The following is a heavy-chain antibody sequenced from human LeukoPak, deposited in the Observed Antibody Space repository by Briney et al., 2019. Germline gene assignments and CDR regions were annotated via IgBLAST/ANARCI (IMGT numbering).Heavy chain of an antibody. V-gene: IGHV4-4*07. D-gene: IGHD6-13*01. J-gene: IGHJ4*02. CDR2: IYTSGST. Sequence: PSETLSLTCPVSGGSICSYYWSWIRQPAGKGLEWIGRIYTSGSTNYNPSLKSRVTMSVDTSKNQFSLKLSSVTAADTAVYYCASTSIAAAGSDYWGQGTLVTVSS. CDR1: GGSICSYY. CDR3: ASTSIAAAGSDY.